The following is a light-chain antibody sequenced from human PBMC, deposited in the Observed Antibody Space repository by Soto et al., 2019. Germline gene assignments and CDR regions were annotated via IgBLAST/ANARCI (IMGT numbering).Light chain of an antibody. J-gene: IGKJ5*01. V-gene: IGKV3-15*01. CDR1: QSVNNN. CDR2: GVS. Sequence: EVVMTQSPATLSVSPGERAILSCRASQSVNNNYLAWYQQKPGQAPRLLIYGVSTRATDIPARFSGSGSGTEFTLMISSLQSEDFAVYYCQQYDNWPITFGQGTRLEIK. CDR3: QQYDNWPIT.